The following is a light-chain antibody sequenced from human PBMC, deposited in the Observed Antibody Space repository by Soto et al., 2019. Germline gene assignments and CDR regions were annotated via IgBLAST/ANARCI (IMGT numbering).Light chain of an antibody. V-gene: IGLV2-14*01. CDR3: SSYTSSSTPGVV. CDR1: SSDVGGYNY. J-gene: IGLJ2*01. Sequence: QPVLTQPASVSGSPGQSITISCTGTSSDVGGYNYVSWYQQHPGKAPKLMIYDVSNRPSGVSNRLSGSKSGNTASLTISGLQAEDEADYYCSSYTSSSTPGVVFGGGTQLTVL. CDR2: DVS.